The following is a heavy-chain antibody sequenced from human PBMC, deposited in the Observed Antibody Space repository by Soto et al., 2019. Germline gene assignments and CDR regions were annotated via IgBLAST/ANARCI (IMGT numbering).Heavy chain of an antibody. CDR3: ARDPGVYSSSWYANWFDP. CDR1: GYTFTSYG. V-gene: IGHV1-18*01. CDR2: ISAYNGNT. Sequence: QVQLVQSGAEVKKPGASVKVSCKASGYTFTSYGISWVRQAPGQGPEWMGWISAYNGNTNYAQKLQGRVTMTTDTSTSTAYMELRSLRSDDTAVYYCARDPGVYSSSWYANWFDPWGQGTLVTVSS. D-gene: IGHD6-13*01. J-gene: IGHJ5*02.